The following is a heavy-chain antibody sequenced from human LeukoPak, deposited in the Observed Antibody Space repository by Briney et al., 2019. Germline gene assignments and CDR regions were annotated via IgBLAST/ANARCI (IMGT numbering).Heavy chain of an antibody. J-gene: IGHJ4*02. Sequence: SETLSLTCTVSGGSISSYYWSWIRQPPGKGLEWIGYIYYSGSTNYNPSLKSRVTISVDTSKNQFSLKLSSVTAADTAVYYCARGLYDYSDYKYYFDYWGQGTLVTVSS. D-gene: IGHD4-11*01. CDR3: ARGLYDYSDYKYYFDY. V-gene: IGHV4-59*01. CDR1: GGSISSYY. CDR2: IYYSGST.